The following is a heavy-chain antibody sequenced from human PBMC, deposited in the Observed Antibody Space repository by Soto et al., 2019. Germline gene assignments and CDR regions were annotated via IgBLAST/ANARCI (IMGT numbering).Heavy chain of an antibody. CDR1: GYSFTSYW. Sequence: GESLKISCKGSGYSFTSYWISWVRQMPGKGLEWMGRIDPSDSYTNYSPSFQGHVTISADKSISTAYLQWSSLKASDTAMYYCARLPSMITFGGVIDRWGQGTLVTVSS. D-gene: IGHD3-16*01. CDR3: ARLPSMITFGGVIDR. J-gene: IGHJ5*02. CDR2: IDPSDSYT. V-gene: IGHV5-10-1*01.